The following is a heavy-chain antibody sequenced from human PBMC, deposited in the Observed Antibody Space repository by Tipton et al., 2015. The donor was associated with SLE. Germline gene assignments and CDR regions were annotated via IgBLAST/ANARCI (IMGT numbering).Heavy chain of an antibody. J-gene: IGHJ5*02. CDR3: AREVAAAGMFDP. D-gene: IGHD6-13*01. CDR1: GGSISSHY. CDR2: IYYSGST. V-gene: IGHV4-59*11. Sequence: LRLSCTVSGGSISSHYWSWIRQPPGKGLEWIGYIYYSGSTNYNPSLKSRVTISVDTSKNQFSLKLSSVTAADTAVYYCAREVAAAGMFDPWGQGTLVTVSS.